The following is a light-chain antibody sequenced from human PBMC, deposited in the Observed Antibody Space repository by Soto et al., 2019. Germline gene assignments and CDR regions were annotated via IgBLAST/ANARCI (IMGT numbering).Light chain of an antibody. Sequence: QSVVTQEPSLTVSPGGTVTLTCGSSTGPVTTGHYAYWFQQMPGQAPKTLIYDTTTRHSWTPARFAGSLLGDKAALTLSGAQPEDEADYYCLLSFPDSDVFGPGTKLTVL. CDR2: DTT. CDR3: LLSFPDSDV. V-gene: IGLV7-46*01. CDR1: TGPVTTGHY. J-gene: IGLJ1*01.